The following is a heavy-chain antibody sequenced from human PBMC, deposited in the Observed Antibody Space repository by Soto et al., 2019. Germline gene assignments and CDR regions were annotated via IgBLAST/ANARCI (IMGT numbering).Heavy chain of an antibody. J-gene: IGHJ3*02. CDR1: GFTFSGSA. V-gene: IGHV3-73*01. CDR3: TRLKSTSSGSKRTNAFDI. CDR2: IRSKANSYAT. D-gene: IGHD1-26*01. Sequence: GGSLRLSCAASGFTFSGSAMHWVRQASGKGLEWVGRIRSKANSYATAYAASVKGRFTISRDDSKNTAYLQMNSLKTEDTAVYYCTRLKSTSSGSKRTNAFDIWGQGTMVTVSS.